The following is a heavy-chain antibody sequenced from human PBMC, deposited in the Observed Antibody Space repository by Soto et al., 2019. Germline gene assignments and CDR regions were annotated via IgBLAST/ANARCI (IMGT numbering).Heavy chain of an antibody. Sequence: PEGSLRLSCAASGCTFSSYAMSWVRQAPGKGLEWVSAISGSGGSTYYADSVKGRFTISRDNSKNTLYLQMNSLRAEDTAVYYCARTFAGINNWNVGGARTMPPEDSFDSRGHGTMVSV. D-gene: IGHD1-1*01. CDR1: GCTFSSYA. CDR3: ARTFAGINNWNVGGARTMPPEDSFDS. J-gene: IGHJ3*01. CDR2: ISGSGGST. V-gene: IGHV3-23*01.